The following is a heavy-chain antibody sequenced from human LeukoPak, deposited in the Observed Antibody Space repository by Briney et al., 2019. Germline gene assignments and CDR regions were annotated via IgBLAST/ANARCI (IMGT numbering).Heavy chain of an antibody. CDR2: IYHSGST. CDR1: GGSISSGGYS. D-gene: IGHD5-12*01. J-gene: IGHJ4*02. Sequence: SETLPLTCAVSGGSISSGGYSWSWIRQPPGKGLEWIGYIYHSGSTYYNPSLKSRVTISVDRSKNQFSLKLSSVTAADTAVYYCASLSGYDRAFDYWGQGTLVTVSS. V-gene: IGHV4-30-2*01. CDR3: ASLSGYDRAFDY.